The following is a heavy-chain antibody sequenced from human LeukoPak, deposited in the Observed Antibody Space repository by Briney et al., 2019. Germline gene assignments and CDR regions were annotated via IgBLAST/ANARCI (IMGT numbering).Heavy chain of an antibody. CDR1: GYTFTSYA. Sequence: ASVKVSCKASGYTFTSYAMHWVRQAPGQRLEWMGWINAGNGNTKYSQKFQGRVTITRDTSASTAYMELSRLRSDDTAVYYCARAVDWNYSFDYWGQGTLVTVSS. CDR2: INAGNGNT. J-gene: IGHJ4*02. V-gene: IGHV1-3*01. CDR3: ARAVDWNYSFDY. D-gene: IGHD1-7*01.